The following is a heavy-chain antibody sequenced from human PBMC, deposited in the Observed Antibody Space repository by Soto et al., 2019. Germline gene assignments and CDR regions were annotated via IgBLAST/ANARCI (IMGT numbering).Heavy chain of an antibody. Sequence: QVQLVQSGAEVKKPGSSVTVSCKASGGTFSSYTISWVRQAPGQGLEWMAGISPIFGTPIYAQKFQDRVTITADDPPIQAYMEIDGLKFKERAVYSWAGVVVGSRRSLYSWGPGNLCTISS. J-gene: IGHJ4*02. CDR3: AGVVVGSRRSLYS. CDR2: ISPIFGTP. CDR1: GGTFSSYT. D-gene: IGHD1-26*01. V-gene: IGHV1-69*01.